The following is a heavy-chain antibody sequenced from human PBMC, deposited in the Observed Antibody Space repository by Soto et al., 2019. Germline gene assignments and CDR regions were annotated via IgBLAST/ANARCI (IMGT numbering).Heavy chain of an antibody. CDR3: ARQRIAAAQYYFDY. CDR1: GGSVSSGSYY. D-gene: IGHD6-13*01. CDR2: ILSSGST. V-gene: IGHV4-61*01. Sequence: QVQLQESGPELVKPSETLSLTCTVSGGSVSSGSYYWTWIRQSPGKGLEWMGYILSSGSTDYNPSLKSRVTISVDTSKNAFSLKLRSVTAADTAVYYCARQRIAAAQYYFDYWGQGMLVTVSS. J-gene: IGHJ4*02.